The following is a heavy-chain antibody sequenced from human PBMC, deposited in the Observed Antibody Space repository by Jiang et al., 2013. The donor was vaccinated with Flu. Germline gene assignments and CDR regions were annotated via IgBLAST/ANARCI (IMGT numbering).Heavy chain of an antibody. J-gene: IGHJ4*02. CDR2: ISAYNGNT. CDR3: ARDGPGRGYCTNGVCYSSGPPFDY. Sequence: PGSSVKVSCKASGGTFSSYAISWVRQAPGQGLEWMGWISAYNGNTNYAQKLQGRVTMTTDTSTSTAYMELRSLRSDDTAVYYCARDGPGRGYCTNGVCYSSGPPFDYWGQGTLVTVSS. CDR1: GGTFSSYA. D-gene: IGHD2-8*01. V-gene: IGHV1-18*01.